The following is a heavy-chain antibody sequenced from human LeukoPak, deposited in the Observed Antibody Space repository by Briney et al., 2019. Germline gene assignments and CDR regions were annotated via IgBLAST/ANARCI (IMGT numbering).Heavy chain of an antibody. D-gene: IGHD5-18*01. J-gene: IGHJ4*02. CDR3: ARGRYSFGY. CDR1: GGSFSGYY. Sequence: PSETLSLPCAVYGGSFSGYYGSWLRQPPGKGLEWIGEINHSGSTNYHPSLKSRVTISVDTSKNRGSLNLSSVTAADTAVYFCARGRYSFGYWGQGTLVTVSS. CDR2: INHSGST. V-gene: IGHV4-34*01.